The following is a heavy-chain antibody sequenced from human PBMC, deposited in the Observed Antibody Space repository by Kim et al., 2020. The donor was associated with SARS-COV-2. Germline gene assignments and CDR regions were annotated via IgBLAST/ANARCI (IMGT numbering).Heavy chain of an antibody. D-gene: IGHD3-9*01. J-gene: IGHJ4*02. CDR2: INPNSGGT. CDR1: GYTFTGYY. Sequence: ASVKVSCKASGYTFTGYYMHWVRQAPGQGLEWMGRINPNSGGTNYAQKFQGRVTMTRDTSISTAYMELSRLRSDDTAVYYCARDGGVLRYFAQAGGADYWGQGTLVTVSS. V-gene: IGHV1-2*06. CDR3: ARDGGVLRYFAQAGGADY.